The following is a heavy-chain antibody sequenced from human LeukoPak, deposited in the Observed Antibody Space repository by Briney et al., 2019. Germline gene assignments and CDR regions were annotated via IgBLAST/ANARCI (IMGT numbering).Heavy chain of an antibody. V-gene: IGHV3-23*01. J-gene: IGHJ4*02. CDR2: ISGSGGST. CDR1: GFTFSSYA. CDR3: AKGILRYFDWLYFDY. D-gene: IGHD3-9*01. Sequence: PGGSLRLSCAASGFTFSSYAMSWVRQAPGKGLEWVSAISGSGGSTYYADSVKGRFTISRDNSKNTLYLQMNSLRAEDTAVYYCAKGILRYFDWLYFDYWGQGTLVTVSS.